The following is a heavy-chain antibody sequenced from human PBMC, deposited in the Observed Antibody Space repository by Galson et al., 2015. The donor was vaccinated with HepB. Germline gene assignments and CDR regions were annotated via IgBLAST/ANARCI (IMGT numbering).Heavy chain of an antibody. CDR2: VYSSGRT. J-gene: IGHJ2*01. CDR1: GGSISASPSY. Sequence: QVQLQESGPGLVKPSQTLSLTCTVSGGSISASPSYWAWIRQSPGRGLEWIGSVYSSGRTLYTWSLRSRVTISVDTSKNYVSIGLTSWTAADTALYYCAKHPYIGGWLYWYFDLWGRGTLVTVSS. D-gene: IGHD6-19*01. CDR3: AKHPYIGGWLYWYFDL. V-gene: IGHV4-39*01.